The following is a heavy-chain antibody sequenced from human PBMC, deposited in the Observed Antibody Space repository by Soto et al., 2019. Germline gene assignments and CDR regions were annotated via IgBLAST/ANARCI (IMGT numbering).Heavy chain of an antibody. D-gene: IGHD5-12*01. Sequence: SETLSLTCAVYGGSFSGYYLSWIRQPPGKGLEWIGEINHSGSTNYNPSLKSRVTISVDTSKNQFSLKLSSVTAADTAVYYCARGRVYPRLGGYYFDYWGQGTLVTVSS. CDR1: GGSFSGYY. CDR3: ARGRVYPRLGGYYFDY. CDR2: INHSGST. V-gene: IGHV4-34*01. J-gene: IGHJ4*02.